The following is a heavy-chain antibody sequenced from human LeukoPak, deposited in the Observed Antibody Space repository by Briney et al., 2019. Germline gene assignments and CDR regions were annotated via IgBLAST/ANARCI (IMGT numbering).Heavy chain of an antibody. J-gene: IGHJ4*02. CDR1: GGTFSSYA. Sequence: GASVKVSCKASGGTFSSYAISWVRQAPGQGLEWMGGIIPIFGTANYAQKFRGRVTITADESTSTAYMELSSLRSEDTAVYYCARDSPPSLVGATKGGVDYWGQGTLVTVSS. V-gene: IGHV1-69*01. CDR3: ARDSPPSLVGATKGGVDY. D-gene: IGHD1-26*01. CDR2: IIPIFGTA.